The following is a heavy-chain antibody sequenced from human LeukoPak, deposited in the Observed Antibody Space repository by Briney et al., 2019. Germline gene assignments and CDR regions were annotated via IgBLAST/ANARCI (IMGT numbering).Heavy chain of an antibody. Sequence: SETLSLTCTVSGGSINSYYWNWIRQPPGKGLELIGYIYYSGSPTYNPSLKSRVTISVDTSKNQFSLQLSSVTAADTAVYYCARHEASLFDPWGQGTLVTVSS. CDR2: IYYSGSP. J-gene: IGHJ5*02. CDR3: ARHEASLFDP. CDR1: GGSINSYY. V-gene: IGHV4-59*08.